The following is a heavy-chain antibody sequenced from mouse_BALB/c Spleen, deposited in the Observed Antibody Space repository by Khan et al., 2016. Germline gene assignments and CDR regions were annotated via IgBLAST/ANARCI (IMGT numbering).Heavy chain of an antibody. J-gene: IGHJ1*01. D-gene: IGHD2-14*01. V-gene: IGHV5-6-3*01. Sequence: EVELVESGGGLVQPGGSLKLSCAASGFTFSSYGMSWVRQTPDKRLELVATINSNGGRTYYTDSVKGRFILSRDNAKNHLYLQMSSLKSEYTAMYYFARWRGRGTRYFDVWGAGTTVTVSS. CDR2: INSNGGRT. CDR1: GFTFSSYG. CDR3: ARWRGRGTRYFDV.